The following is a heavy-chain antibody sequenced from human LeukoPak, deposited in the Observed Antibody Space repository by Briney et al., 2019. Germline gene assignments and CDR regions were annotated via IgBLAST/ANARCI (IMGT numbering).Heavy chain of an antibody. V-gene: IGHV3-33*01. D-gene: IGHD5-12*01. CDR1: GFTFSSYG. J-gene: IGHJ4*02. CDR2: IWYDGSNK. Sequence: GGSLRLSCAASGFTFSSYGMHWVRQAPGKGLEWVAVIWYDGSNKYYADSVKGRFTISRDNSKNTLYLQMNSLRAEDTAVYYCARDSGYDILDYWGQGTLFTVSS. CDR3: ARDSGYDILDY.